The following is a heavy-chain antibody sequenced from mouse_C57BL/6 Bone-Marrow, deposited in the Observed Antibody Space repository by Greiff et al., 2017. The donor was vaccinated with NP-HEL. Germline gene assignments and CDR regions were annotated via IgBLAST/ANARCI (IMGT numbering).Heavy chain of an antibody. CDR1: GFNIKDDY. V-gene: IGHV14-4*01. D-gene: IGHD2-5*01. CDR3: TTRSNYAWFAY. CDR2: IDPENGDT. Sequence: EVKLVESGAELVRPGASVKLSCTASGFNIKDDYMHWVKQRPEQGLEWIGWIDPENGDTEYASKFQGKATITADTSSNTAYLQLSSLTSEDTAVYYCTTRSNYAWFAYWGQGTLVTVSA. J-gene: IGHJ3*01.